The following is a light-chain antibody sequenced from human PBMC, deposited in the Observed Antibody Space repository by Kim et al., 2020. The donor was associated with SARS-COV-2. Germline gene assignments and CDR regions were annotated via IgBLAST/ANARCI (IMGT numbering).Light chain of an antibody. CDR2: GKN. J-gene: IGLJ2*01. CDR3: NSRGSNDNVL. CDR1: SLRNYY. V-gene: IGLV3-19*01. Sequence: GQTVRITCQGDSLRNYYATWYQQKPGQAPIVVIYGKNNRPSGIPNRFSGSSSGDTASLTITGTQAGDEADYYCNSRGSNDNVLFGGGTQLTVL.